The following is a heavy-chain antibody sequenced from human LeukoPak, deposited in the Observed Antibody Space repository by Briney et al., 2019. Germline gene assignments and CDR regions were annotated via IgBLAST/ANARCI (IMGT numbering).Heavy chain of an antibody. V-gene: IGHV4-4*07. D-gene: IGHD3-9*01. CDR2: IYTSGST. J-gene: IGHJ3*02. CDR3: ARDPLLRYSADALDI. Sequence: SETLSLTCTVSGGSISSYYWSWIRQPAGKGLEWIGRIYTSGSTNYNPSLKSRITMSVDTSKNQFSLKLSSVTAADTAVYYCARDPLLRYSADALDIWGQGTMVTVSS. CDR1: GGSISSYY.